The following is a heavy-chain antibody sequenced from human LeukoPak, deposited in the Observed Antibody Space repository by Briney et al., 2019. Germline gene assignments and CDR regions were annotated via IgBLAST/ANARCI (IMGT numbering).Heavy chain of an antibody. Sequence: GGSLRLSCAASGFTFSSYGMHWVRQAPGKGLEWVAVISYDGSNKYYADSVKGRFTISRDNSKNTLYLQMNSLRAEDTAVYYCAKSEWLRLPRLDYWGQGTLVTVSS. V-gene: IGHV3-30*18. J-gene: IGHJ4*02. CDR3: AKSEWLRLPRLDY. D-gene: IGHD5-12*01. CDR1: GFTFSSYG. CDR2: ISYDGSNK.